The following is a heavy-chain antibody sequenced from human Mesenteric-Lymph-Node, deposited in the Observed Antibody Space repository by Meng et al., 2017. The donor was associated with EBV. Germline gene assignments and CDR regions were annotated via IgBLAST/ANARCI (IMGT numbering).Heavy chain of an antibody. V-gene: IGHV4-34*01. CDR2: NNHSGST. CDR3: ARGEKGPIDY. CDR1: GWSLSGYY. J-gene: IGHJ4*02. Sequence: PQQAGAALLLTPVEPLSPSCAVYGWSLSGYYWRWCRQPPGKGLEWIGENNHSGSTNHNPPLKSRVTISVDTSKNQFPLKLSSVTAAETAVYYCARGEKGPIDYWGQGTLVTVSS.